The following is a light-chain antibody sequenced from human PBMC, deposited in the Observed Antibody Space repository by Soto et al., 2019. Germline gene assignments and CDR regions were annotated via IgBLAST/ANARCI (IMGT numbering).Light chain of an antibody. CDR3: QKYNSAPLT. V-gene: IGKV1-27*01. Sequence: DIQMTQSPSSLSASVGDKVTITCRASQGFSDYLAWFQQKPGKVPKLLIYGASTLQSGVPSRFSGSGSGTDFILTISSLQPEDVATYYCQKYNSAPLTFGGGTKVEIK. J-gene: IGKJ4*01. CDR2: GAS. CDR1: QGFSDY.